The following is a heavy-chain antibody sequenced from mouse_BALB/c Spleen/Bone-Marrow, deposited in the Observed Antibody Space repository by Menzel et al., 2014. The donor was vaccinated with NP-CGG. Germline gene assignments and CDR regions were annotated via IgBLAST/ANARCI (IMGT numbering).Heavy chain of an antibody. D-gene: IGHD2-14*01. J-gene: IGHJ4*01. CDR2: ISDGGSYT. V-gene: IGHV5-4*02. CDR1: GFTFSDYY. CDR3: ARDALYRYDGGYAMDY. Sequence: EVKLMESGGGLVKPGGSLKLSCAASGFTFSDYYMYWVRQTPEKRLEWVATISDGGSYTYYPDSVKGRFTISRDNAKNNLYPQMSSLKSEDTAMYYCARDALYRYDGGYAMDYWGQGTSVTVSS.